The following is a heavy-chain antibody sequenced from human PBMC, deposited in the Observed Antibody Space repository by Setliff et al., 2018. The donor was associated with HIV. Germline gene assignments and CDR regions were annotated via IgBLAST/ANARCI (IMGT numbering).Heavy chain of an antibody. V-gene: IGHV1-69*13. D-gene: IGHD3-10*01. CDR1: GGTFSNYA. CDR3: AKSHISMVRGDLGHDASDI. Sequence: ASVKVSCKASGGTFSNYAISWVRQAPGQGLEWMGGIIPIFGSTKYAQKFQGRVTITADESTSTADMELSSLRSEDTAVYYCAKSHISMVRGDLGHDASDIWGQGTMVTVSS. J-gene: IGHJ3*02. CDR2: IIPIFGST.